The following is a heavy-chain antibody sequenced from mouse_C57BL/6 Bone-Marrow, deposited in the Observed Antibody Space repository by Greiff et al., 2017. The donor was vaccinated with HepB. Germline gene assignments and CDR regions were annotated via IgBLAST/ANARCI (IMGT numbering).Heavy chain of an antibody. CDR2: IYPGDGDT. CDR1: GYAFSSSW. CDR3: ARDSNYYYFDY. D-gene: IGHD2-5*01. V-gene: IGHV1-82*01. J-gene: IGHJ2*01. Sequence: QVQLKESGPELVKPGASVKISCKASGYAFSSSWMNWVKQRPGKGLEWIGRIYPGDGDTNYNGKFKGKATLTADKSSSTAYMQLSSLTSEDSAVYFCARDSNYYYFDYWGQGTTLTVSS.